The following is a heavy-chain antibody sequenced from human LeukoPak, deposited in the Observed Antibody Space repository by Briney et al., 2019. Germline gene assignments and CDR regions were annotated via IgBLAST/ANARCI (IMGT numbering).Heavy chain of an antibody. CDR1: GGSISSGDYY. CDR3: ARDLLNEGNHLDY. Sequence: SETLSLTCTVSGGSISSGDYYWSWIRQPPGKGLEWIGYIYYSGSTYYNPSLKSRVTISVDTSKNQFSLKLSSVTAADTAEYYCARDLLNEGNHLDYWGQGTLVTVSS. J-gene: IGHJ4*02. V-gene: IGHV4-30-4*01. D-gene: IGHD4-23*01. CDR2: IYYSGST.